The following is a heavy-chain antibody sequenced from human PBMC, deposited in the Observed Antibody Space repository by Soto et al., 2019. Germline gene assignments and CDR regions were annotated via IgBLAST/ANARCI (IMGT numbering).Heavy chain of an antibody. V-gene: IGHV4-59*01. Sequence: QVQLQESGPGLVKPSETLSLTCTVSGVSISNNYWSWIRQPPGKGLVWIGYSNYNGNTNYNPSLKSGITMSVDTSRNQIALKLTTVTAADTAVYYCTRANWYSEYWGQGTLVTVSS. D-gene: IGHD7-27*01. J-gene: IGHJ4*02. CDR3: TRANWYSEY. CDR2: SNYNGNT. CDR1: GVSISNNY.